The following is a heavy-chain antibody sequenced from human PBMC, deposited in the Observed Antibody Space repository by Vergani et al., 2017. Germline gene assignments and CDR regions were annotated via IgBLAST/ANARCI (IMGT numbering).Heavy chain of an antibody. CDR3: VKEKIDLGSYFFDS. Sequence: EVHLLESGGGLVQSGGSLRLPCAASGFTFSNSAVSWVRQAPGRGLAWVSSISGPGLSTYYADSVKGRFSISRDNSKNTVFLQIHSLRAEDTAIYYCVKEKIDLGSYFFDSWGHGILVTVSS. D-gene: IGHD2/OR15-2a*01. J-gene: IGHJ4*01. CDR1: GFTFSNSA. V-gene: IGHV3-23*01. CDR2: ISGPGLST.